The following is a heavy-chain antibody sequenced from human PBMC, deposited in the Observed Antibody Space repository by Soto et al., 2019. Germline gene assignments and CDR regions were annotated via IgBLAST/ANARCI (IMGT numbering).Heavy chain of an antibody. CDR3: ANRSPYYYDSSRFDF. J-gene: IGHJ4*02. CDR2: INGRGGST. CDR1: GFTFSSYA. V-gene: IGHV3-23*01. D-gene: IGHD3-22*01. Sequence: GGSLRLSCAASGFTFSSYAMSWVRQAPGKGQEWVSAINGRGGSTYYADSVKGRFTISRDNSKNTLYLQMNSLRAEDTAVYYCANRSPYYYDSSRFDFWGQGTLVTVS.